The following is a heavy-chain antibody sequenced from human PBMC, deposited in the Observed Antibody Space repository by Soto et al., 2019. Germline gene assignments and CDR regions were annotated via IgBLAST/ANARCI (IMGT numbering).Heavy chain of an antibody. CDR1: GGSISSINNHFSNHY. Sequence: PSETLSLTCTVSGGSISSINNHFSNHYCSWIRQPPGKGLEWIGEINHSGSTNYNPSLKSRVTISVDTSKNQFSLKLSSVTAADTAVYYCARGDILTGPRRGNWFDPWGQGTLVTVAS. J-gene: IGHJ5*02. V-gene: IGHV4-34*01. CDR3: ARGDILTGPRRGNWFDP. D-gene: IGHD3-9*01. CDR2: INHSGST.